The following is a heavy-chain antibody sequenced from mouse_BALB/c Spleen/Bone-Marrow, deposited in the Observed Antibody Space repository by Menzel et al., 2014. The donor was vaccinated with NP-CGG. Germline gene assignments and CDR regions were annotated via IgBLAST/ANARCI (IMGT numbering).Heavy chain of an antibody. V-gene: IGHV4-1*02. D-gene: IGHD2-14*01. J-gene: IGHJ4*01. CDR2: INPDSSTI. CDR3: ARQGDRYVWKVDARDY. CDR1: GFDFSRYW. Sequence: EVMLVESGGGLVQPGGSLKLSCAASGFDFSRYWMSWGRQAPGKGLEWIGVINPDSSTINYTPSLKDKFIISRDNAKNTQFRQMSKVRFEDTEHYYCARQGDRYVWKVDARDYWGQGTSVTISS.